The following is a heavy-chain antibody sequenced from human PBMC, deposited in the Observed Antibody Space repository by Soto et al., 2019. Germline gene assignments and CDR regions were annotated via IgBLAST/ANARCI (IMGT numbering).Heavy chain of an antibody. CDR2: ISGHGGDI. Sequence: EVQLLEFGGGLVRPGGSLRLSCAASGFIFSSYAMHWVRQAPGKGLEWVSGISGHGGDIYYADSVKGRFTISRDTATSTLYLQMDSLRADDTAVYYCAREDGGGPFDFWGQGILVTVSS. D-gene: IGHD2-15*01. CDR1: GFIFSSYA. J-gene: IGHJ4*02. V-gene: IGHV3-23*01. CDR3: AREDGGGPFDF.